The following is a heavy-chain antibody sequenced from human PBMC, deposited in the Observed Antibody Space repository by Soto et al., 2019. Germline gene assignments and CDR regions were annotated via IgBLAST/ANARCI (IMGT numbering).Heavy chain of an antibody. CDR3: ARDRRYCSGGSCYPGFFSDI. CDR1: GYTFSTYY. V-gene: IGHV1-46*01. D-gene: IGHD2-15*01. Sequence: SVKVSCKSSGYTFSTYYMHWVRQAPGQGLEWMGIINPSGGSTSYAQKFQGRVTMTRDTSTGTVYMELSSLRSEDTAVYYCARDRRYCSGGSCYPGFFSDIWGQGTMVTVSS. J-gene: IGHJ3*02. CDR2: INPSGGST.